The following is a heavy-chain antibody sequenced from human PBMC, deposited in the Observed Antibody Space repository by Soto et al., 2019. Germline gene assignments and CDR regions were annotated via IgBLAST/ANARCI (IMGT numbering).Heavy chain of an antibody. V-gene: IGHV3-23*01. CDR1: GFTFSSYA. CDR2: ISGSGGST. D-gene: IGHD2-21*02. J-gene: IGHJ4*02. Sequence: GGSLRLSCAASGFTFSSYAMSWVRQAPGKGLEWVSAISGSGGSTYYADSVKGRFTISRDNSKNTLYLQMNSLRAEDTAVYYCAKSPDIVVVTEARDYWGQGTLVTVSS. CDR3: AKSPDIVVVTEARDY.